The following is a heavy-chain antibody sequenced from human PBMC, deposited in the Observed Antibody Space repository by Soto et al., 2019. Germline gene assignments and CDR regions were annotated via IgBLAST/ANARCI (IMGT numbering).Heavy chain of an antibody. D-gene: IGHD3-22*01. V-gene: IGHV1-69*13. CDR3: ARQFDYDSSGYFYAY. J-gene: IGHJ4*02. CDR1: GCTFSRYT. CDR2: IMPIFGTA. Sequence: RASVKVSCKTSGCTFSRYTISWVRQAPGQGLEWMGGIMPIFGTANYAQKFQGRVTITADENTRTVYMELSRLRSEDTAVYYCARQFDYDSSGYFYAYWGQGTLVTVSS.